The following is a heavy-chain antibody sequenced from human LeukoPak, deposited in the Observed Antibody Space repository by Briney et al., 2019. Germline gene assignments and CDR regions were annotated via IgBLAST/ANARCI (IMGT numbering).Heavy chain of an antibody. J-gene: IGHJ4*02. CDR3: AKDLGDGDGYDY. Sequence: GGSLRLSCAPFGFTFSSYDMSQVRTAPGKGLAWVSDISGSGGNTYYADSVKGRFTISRDNSKNTLYLQMNSLRAEDTAVYYCAKDLGDGDGYDYWGQGTLVTVSS. D-gene: IGHD5-24*01. CDR1: GFTFSSYD. CDR2: ISGSGGNT. V-gene: IGHV3-23*01.